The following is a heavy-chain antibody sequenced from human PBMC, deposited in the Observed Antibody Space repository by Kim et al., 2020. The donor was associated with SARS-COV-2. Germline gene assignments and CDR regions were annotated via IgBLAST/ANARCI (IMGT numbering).Heavy chain of an antibody. CDR2: IYYSGSP. J-gene: IGHJ4*02. Sequence: SETLSLTCTVSGGSISSSSFYWGWIRQPPGKGLEWIGNIYYSGSPYYSPSLKSRVTISVDTSKNQFSLKVSSVTAADTAVYYCARQIRSGWNFDYWGQGT. D-gene: IGHD6-19*01. CDR1: GGSISSSSFY. CDR3: ARQIRSGWNFDY. V-gene: IGHV4-39*01.